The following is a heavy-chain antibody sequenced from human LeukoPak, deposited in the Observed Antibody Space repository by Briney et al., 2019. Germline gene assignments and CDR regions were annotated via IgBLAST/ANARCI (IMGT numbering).Heavy chain of an antibody. CDR3: ARGRRRYYGSGSYYSPPYYYYGMDV. J-gene: IGHJ6*04. D-gene: IGHD3-10*01. V-gene: IGHV4-34*01. CDR2: INHSGST. Sequence: SETLSLTCAVYGGSFSGYYWSWIRQPPGKGLEWIGEINHSGSTNYNPSLKSRVTISVDTSRNQFSLKLSSVTAADTAVYYRARGRRRYYGSGSYYSPPYYYYGMDVWGKGTTVTVSS. CDR1: GGSFSGYY.